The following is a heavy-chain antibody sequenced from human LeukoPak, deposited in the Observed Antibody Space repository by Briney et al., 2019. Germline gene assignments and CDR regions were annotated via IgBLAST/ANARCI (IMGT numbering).Heavy chain of an antibody. CDR3: ASSDCSGGSCHFDY. J-gene: IGHJ4*02. V-gene: IGHV6-1*01. CDR2: TYYRSKWYN. CDR1: GDSVSSNSAA. D-gene: IGHD2-15*01. Sequence: SQTLSLTCAISGDSVSSNSAAWNWIRQSPSRGLEWLGRTYYRSKWYNGYAVSVKSRITINPDTSKNQFSLQLNSVTPEDTAVYYCASSDCSGGSCHFDYWGQGTLVTVSS.